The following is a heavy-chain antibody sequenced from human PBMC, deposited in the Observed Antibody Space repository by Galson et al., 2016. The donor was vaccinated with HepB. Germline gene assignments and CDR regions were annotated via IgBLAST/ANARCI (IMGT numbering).Heavy chain of an antibody. V-gene: IGHV3-30*18. CDR3: AKRHEFCPPVGCSVDY. Sequence: SLRLSCAGSGFLFGGYGMHWVRQAPGKGLEWVAADSMDGRRKLYSDSVRGRFTISRDNSNNMLFLQMDSLRPDDTAVYYCAKRHEFCPPVGCSVDYWGQGTLVSVSS. CDR2: DSMDGRRK. CDR1: GFLFGGYG. D-gene: IGHD3-10*02. J-gene: IGHJ4*02.